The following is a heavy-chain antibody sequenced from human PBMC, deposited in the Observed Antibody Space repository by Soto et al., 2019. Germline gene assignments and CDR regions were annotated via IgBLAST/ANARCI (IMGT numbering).Heavy chain of an antibody. CDR2: MYHIGTT. D-gene: IGHD6-13*01. J-gene: IGHJ4*02. V-gene: IGHV4-30-2*01. Sequence: SETLSLTCTVSGGSIKSGRYSWTWVRQPPGAGLEWIGHMYHIGTTYYNPSLKSRVTMSVDTSKNQFSLKLSSVTAADTAVYYCARESRSWYGSIWDYWGQVNLVTVSS. CDR1: GGSIKSGRYS. CDR3: ARESRSWYGSIWDY.